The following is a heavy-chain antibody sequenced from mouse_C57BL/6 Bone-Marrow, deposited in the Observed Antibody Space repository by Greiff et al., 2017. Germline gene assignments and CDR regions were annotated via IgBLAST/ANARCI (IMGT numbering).Heavy chain of an antibody. V-gene: IGHV1-55*01. CDR3: AREEPYYDSGMDY. Sequence: QVQLQQPGAELVKPGASVKMSCKASGYTFTSYWITWVKQRPGQGLEWIGYIYPGSGSTNYNEKFKSKATLTVDTSSSTAYMQLSSRTSEDSAVYYYAREEPYYDSGMDYWGQGTSGTVSS. D-gene: IGHD1-1*01. CDR2: IYPGSGST. J-gene: IGHJ4*01. CDR1: GYTFTSYW.